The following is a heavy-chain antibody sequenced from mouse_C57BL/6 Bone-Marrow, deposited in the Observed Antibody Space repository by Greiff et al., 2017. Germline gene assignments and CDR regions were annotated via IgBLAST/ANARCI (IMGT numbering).Heavy chain of an antibody. CDR2: IWRGGST. J-gene: IGHJ1*03. V-gene: IGHV2-5*01. CDR3: AKKIWDGWYFDV. Sequence: VQLQQSGPGLVQPSQSLSITCPVSGFSLTSYGVHWVRQSPGKGLEWLGGIWRGGSTDYNAAFMSRLSITKDNSKSQVFFKMNSLQADDTAIYYCAKKIWDGWYFDVWGTGTTVTVSS. CDR1: GFSLTSYG. D-gene: IGHD4-1*01.